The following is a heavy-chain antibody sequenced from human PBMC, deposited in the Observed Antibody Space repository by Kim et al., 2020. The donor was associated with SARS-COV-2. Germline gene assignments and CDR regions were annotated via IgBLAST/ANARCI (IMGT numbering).Heavy chain of an antibody. V-gene: IGHV7-4-1*02. J-gene: IGHJ3*02. Sequence: PSVKVSCKASGYTFTSYAMNWVRQAPGQGLEWMGWINTNTGNPTYAQGFTGRFVFSLDTSVSTAYLQISSLKAEDTAVYYCARVRRAFDFRGLAAADAFDIWGQGTMVTVSS. D-gene: IGHD6-13*01. CDR1: GYTFTSYA. CDR2: INTNTGNP. CDR3: ARVRRAFDFRGLAAADAFDI.